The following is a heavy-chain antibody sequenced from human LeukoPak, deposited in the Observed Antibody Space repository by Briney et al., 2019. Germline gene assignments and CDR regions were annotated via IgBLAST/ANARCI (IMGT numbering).Heavy chain of an antibody. V-gene: IGHV1-69*04. Sequence: SVKVSFKASGGTFSIYAISWVRQAPGQGLEWMGRIIPILGIANYAQKSQGRVTITADKSTSTAYMELSSLRSEDTAVYYCARDKFCSSTSCDYYYYGMDVWGQGTTVTVSS. D-gene: IGHD2-2*01. J-gene: IGHJ6*02. CDR3: ARDKFCSSTSCDYYYYGMDV. CDR2: IIPILGIA. CDR1: GGTFSIYA.